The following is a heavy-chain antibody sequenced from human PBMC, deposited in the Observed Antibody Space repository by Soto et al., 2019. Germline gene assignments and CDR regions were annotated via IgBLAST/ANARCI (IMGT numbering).Heavy chain of an antibody. CDR3: ARVEIVVVPAALDYYYYGMDV. J-gene: IGHJ6*02. CDR2: ISAYNGNT. V-gene: IGHV1-18*01. Sequence: KGLEWMGWISAYNGNTNYAQKLQGRVTMTTDTSTSTAYMELRSLRSDDTAVYYCARVEIVVVPAALDYYYYGMDVWGQGTTVTVSS. D-gene: IGHD2-2*03.